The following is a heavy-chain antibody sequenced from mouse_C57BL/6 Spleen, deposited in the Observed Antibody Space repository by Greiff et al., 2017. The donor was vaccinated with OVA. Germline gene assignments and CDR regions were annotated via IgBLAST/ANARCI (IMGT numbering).Heavy chain of an antibody. CDR3: ARDYYYGSSHWYFDV. V-gene: IGHV1-82*01. CDR2: IYPGDGDT. Sequence: QVQLKQSGPELVKPGASVKISCKASGYAFSSSWMNWVKQRPGKGLEWIGRIYPGDGDTNYNGKFKGKATLTADKSSSTAYMQLSSLTSEDSVVYFCARDYYYGSSHWYFDVWGTGTTVTVSS. J-gene: IGHJ1*03. CDR1: GYAFSSSW. D-gene: IGHD1-1*01.